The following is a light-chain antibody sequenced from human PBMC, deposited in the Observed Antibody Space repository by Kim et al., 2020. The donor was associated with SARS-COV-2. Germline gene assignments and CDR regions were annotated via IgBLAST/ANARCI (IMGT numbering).Light chain of an antibody. CDR2: AAS. CDR3: QQSYSDPIT. CDR1: QDILSY. Sequence: DIQMTQSPSSLSASVGDRVTITCRASQDILSYVNWYQQKPGKAPRLLIYAASSLQSGVSSRFSGSGSGTDFSLTITSLQVDDFATYHCQQSYSDPITFGQGTRLEIK. J-gene: IGKJ5*01. V-gene: IGKV1-39*01.